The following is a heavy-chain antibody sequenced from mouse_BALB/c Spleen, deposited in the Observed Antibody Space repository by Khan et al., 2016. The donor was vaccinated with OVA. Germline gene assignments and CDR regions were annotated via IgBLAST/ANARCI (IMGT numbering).Heavy chain of an antibody. D-gene: IGHD1-2*01. J-gene: IGHJ2*01. V-gene: IGHV3-2*02. Sequence: EVQLVESGPGLVKPSQSLSLTCTVTGYSITSGYGWNWIRRFPGNKLEWMGYISYSGSTNYNPSLKSRISITRDTSKNQFFLQLNSVTTEDTATYYCARTARIKYWGQGTTRTVSS. CDR3: ARTARIKY. CDR1: GYSITSGYG. CDR2: ISYSGST.